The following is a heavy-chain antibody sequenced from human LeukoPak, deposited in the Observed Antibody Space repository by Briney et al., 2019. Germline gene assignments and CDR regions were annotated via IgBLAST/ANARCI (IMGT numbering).Heavy chain of an antibody. CDR3: VRDPPEREELFDY. CDR1: GFTFSSYA. CDR2: IKQDGSEK. Sequence: GGSLRLSCAASGFTFSSYAMSWVRQAPGKGLEWVANIKQDGSEKYYVDSVKGRFTISRDNAKNTLFLQMNSLRAEDTAVYYCVRDPPEREELFDYWGQGTLVTVSS. V-gene: IGHV3-7*01. J-gene: IGHJ4*02. D-gene: IGHD1-26*01.